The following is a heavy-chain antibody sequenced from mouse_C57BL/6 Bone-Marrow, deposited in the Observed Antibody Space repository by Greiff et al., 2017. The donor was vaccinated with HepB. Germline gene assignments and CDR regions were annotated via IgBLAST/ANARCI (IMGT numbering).Heavy chain of an antibody. CDR1: GFSLSTSGMG. CDR2: IYWDDDK. J-gene: IGHJ2*01. Sequence: QVTLKVCGPGILQSSQTLSLTCSFSGFSLSTSGMGVSWIRQPSGKGLEWLAHIYWDDDKRYNPSLKSRLTISKDTSRNQVFLKITSVDTADTATYYCARDYYGIDYWGQGTTLTVSS. CDR3: ARDYYGIDY. V-gene: IGHV8-12*01. D-gene: IGHD1-1*01.